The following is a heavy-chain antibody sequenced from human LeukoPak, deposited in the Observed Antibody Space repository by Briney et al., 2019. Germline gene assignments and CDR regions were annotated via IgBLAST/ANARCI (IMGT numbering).Heavy chain of an antibody. CDR1: GGSINNYY. J-gene: IGHJ5*02. Sequence: SETLSLTCTVSGGSINNYYWSWLRQPPGKGLGWIGYMHYSGCTNYNPSLKSRVTTSVDTSKYQFSLRLSSVTAADTAVYYWARRVTSNWSDPWGQGTLVTVSS. D-gene: IGHD2-21*02. CDR3: ARRVTSNWSDP. V-gene: IGHV4-59*08. CDR2: MHYSGCT.